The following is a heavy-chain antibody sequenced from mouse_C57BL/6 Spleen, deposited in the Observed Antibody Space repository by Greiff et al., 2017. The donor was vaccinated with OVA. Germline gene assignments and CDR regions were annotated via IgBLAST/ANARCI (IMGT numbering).Heavy chain of an antibody. D-gene: IGHD5-1*01. CDR1: GYTFTSYS. CDR2: INPSNGGT. Sequence: QVQLKQPGTELVKPGASVKLSCKASGYTFTSYSMHWVKQRPGQSLEWIGNINPSNGGTNYNEKFKSKATLTVDKSSSTAYMQLSCLTAEDAAVYYCARGSTWFAYWGQGTLVTVSA. CDR3: ARGSTWFAY. V-gene: IGHV1-53*01. J-gene: IGHJ3*01.